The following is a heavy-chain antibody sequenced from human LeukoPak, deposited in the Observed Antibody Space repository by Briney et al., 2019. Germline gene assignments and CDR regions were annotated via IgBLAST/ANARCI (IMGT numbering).Heavy chain of an antibody. J-gene: IGHJ4*02. Sequence: GGFLRLSCAASGFTFSSYSMSWVRQAPGKGLEWVSAISGSAFTYYADSVKGRFTISRDNSENTLYLQMNSLRAEDTAVYYCARGLYSSSPWGQGTLVTVSA. D-gene: IGHD6-6*01. CDR1: GFTFSSYS. CDR2: ISGSAFT. V-gene: IGHV3-23*01. CDR3: ARGLYSSSP.